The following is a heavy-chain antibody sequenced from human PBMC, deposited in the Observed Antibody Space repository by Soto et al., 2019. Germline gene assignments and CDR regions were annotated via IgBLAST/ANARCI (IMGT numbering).Heavy chain of an antibody. CDR1: GYTFTSYD. D-gene: IGHD5-18*01. CDR3: ARFRKSYGARRNWFDP. J-gene: IGHJ5*02. Sequence: QVQLVQSGAEVKKPGASVKVSCKASGYTFTSYDINWVRQATGQGLEWMGWMNPNSGNTGYAQKFQRRVIMTRNTTISTAYIELSSLRSEDTAVYYCARFRKSYGARRNWFDPWGQGTLVTVSS. CDR2: MNPNSGNT. V-gene: IGHV1-8*01.